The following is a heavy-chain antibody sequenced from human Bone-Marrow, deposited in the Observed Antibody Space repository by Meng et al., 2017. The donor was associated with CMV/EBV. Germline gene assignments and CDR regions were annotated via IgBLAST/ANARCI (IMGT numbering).Heavy chain of an antibody. D-gene: IGHD6-13*01. CDR2: IYSGGNT. CDR3: ARGSTPVEGSSSVVADY. J-gene: IGHJ4*02. V-gene: IGHV3-66*02. CDR1: GFTVSSNY. Sequence: GGSLRLSCAASGFTVSSNYMSWVRQAPGKGLEWVSVIYSGGNTYYADSVKGRFTISRDTSKNTLYLQMNSLRAEDTAVYFCARGSTPVEGSSSVVADYWGQGTLVTVSS.